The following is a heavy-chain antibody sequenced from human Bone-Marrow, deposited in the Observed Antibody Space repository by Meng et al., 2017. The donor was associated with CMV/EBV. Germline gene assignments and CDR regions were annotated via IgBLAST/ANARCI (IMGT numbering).Heavy chain of an antibody. CDR2: INPNSGAT. J-gene: IGHJ4*02. D-gene: IGHD3-22*01. CDR3: ARDGKKAQYYYDSSGYYTY. V-gene: IGHV1-2*02. CDR1: GYTFTDYY. Sequence: ASVKVSCKASGYTFTDYYMHWVRQAPGQGLEWMGWINPNSGATNYPQKFQGRVTMTRDTSMSTAYMELRRLRSDDTAVYYCARDGKKAQYYYDSSGYYTYWGQGTLVTVSS.